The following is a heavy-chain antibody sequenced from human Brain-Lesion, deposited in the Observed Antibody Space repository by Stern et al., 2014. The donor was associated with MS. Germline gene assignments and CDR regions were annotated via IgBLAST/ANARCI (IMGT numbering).Heavy chain of an antibody. V-gene: IGHV3-74*02. D-gene: IGHD3-10*01. CDR2: VNNDGRRT. CDR3: ARGERWFDS. J-gene: IGHJ5*01. Sequence: EVQLLESGGGLVQPGGSLRLSCAASGFTFRNYWMHWVRQAPGKGLVWVSRVNNDGRRTSYADSVKGRFTMSRDNAKNTLYLQMNSLRVEDTAIYYCARGERWFDSWGQGTLVTVSS. CDR1: GFTFRNYW.